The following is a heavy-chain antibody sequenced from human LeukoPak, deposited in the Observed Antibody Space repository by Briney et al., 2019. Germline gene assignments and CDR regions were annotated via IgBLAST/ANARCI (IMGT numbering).Heavy chain of an antibody. CDR2: ISTNSGST. J-gene: IGHJ4*02. CDR3: AKNTSGTYLDY. Sequence: GGSLRLSCAASGFTFGSYTMNWVRQAPGKGLEWVSSISTNSGSTNYADPVKGRFTISRDNSKNMVYLQMNSLRAEDTAVYYCAKNTSGTYLDYWGQGILVTVSS. D-gene: IGHD1-26*01. V-gene: IGHV3-23*01. CDR1: GFTFGSYT.